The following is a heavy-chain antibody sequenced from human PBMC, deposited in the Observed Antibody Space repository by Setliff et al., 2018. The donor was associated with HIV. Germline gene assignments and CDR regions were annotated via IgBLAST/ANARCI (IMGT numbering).Heavy chain of an antibody. V-gene: IGHV4-30-2*01. Sequence: TLSLTCAVSGGSISSGGYSWSWIRQPPGKGLEWIGYIFHSGSTYYNPSLKSRVTISVDRSKNQFSLNVTSVTAADTAVYYCARIPQLLDYAMDVWGQGTTVTVSS. CDR2: IFHSGST. CDR1: GGSISSGGYS. J-gene: IGHJ6*02. CDR3: ARIPQLLDYAMDV. D-gene: IGHD2-2*01.